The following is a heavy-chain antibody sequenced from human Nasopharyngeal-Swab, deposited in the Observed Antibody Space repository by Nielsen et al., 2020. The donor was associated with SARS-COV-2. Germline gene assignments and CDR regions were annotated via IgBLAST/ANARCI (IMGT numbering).Heavy chain of an antibody. CDR1: GFTFSSYG. J-gene: IGHJ4*02. D-gene: IGHD6-19*01. Sequence: LSLTCAAPGFTFSSYGMYWVRQAPGKGLEWVAVIWYDGSNKYYADSVKGRFTISRDNSKNTLYLQMNSLRAEDTAVYYCAREEMVGQWLERGYWGQGTLVTVSS. CDR2: IWYDGSNK. CDR3: AREEMVGQWLERGY. V-gene: IGHV3-33*01.